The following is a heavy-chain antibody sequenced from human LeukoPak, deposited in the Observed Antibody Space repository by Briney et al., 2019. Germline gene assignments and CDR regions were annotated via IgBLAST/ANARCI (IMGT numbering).Heavy chain of an antibody. CDR2: INPNSGGT. CDR3: ARDGKLKWLQLIN. Sequence: ASVKVSCKASGYTFTSYYMHWVRQAPGQGLEWMGWINPNSGGTNYAQKFQGRVTMTRDTSISTAYMELSRLRSDDTAVYYCARDGKLKWLQLINWGQGTLVTVSS. CDR1: GYTFTSYY. D-gene: IGHD5-12*01. V-gene: IGHV1-2*02. J-gene: IGHJ4*02.